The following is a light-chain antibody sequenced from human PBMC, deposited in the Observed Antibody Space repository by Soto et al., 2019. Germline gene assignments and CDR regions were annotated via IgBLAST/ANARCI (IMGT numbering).Light chain of an antibody. CDR2: AAS. J-gene: IGKJ1*01. CDR3: QQYYSDPGT. V-gene: IGKV1-8*01. CDR1: QGISSY. Sequence: IQMTQSPSSLSASVGDRVTITCRASQGISSYLAWYQQKPGKAPKLLIYAASTLQSGVPSRFSGSGSGTDFTLTISCLQSEDFATYYYQQYYSDPGTFGKGTTLDIK.